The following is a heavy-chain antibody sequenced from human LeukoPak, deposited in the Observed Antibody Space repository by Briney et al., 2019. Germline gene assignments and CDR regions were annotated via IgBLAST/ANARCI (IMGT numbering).Heavy chain of an antibody. D-gene: IGHD1-26*01. Sequence: PGGSLRLSCAASGFTFSSYGMHRGREAPGKGLEWGAVISYAGSNKYYADSVKGRFTISRDNSKTTLYLQMNSLRAEDTAVYYCAKGPVVGATLGDAFDIWGQGTMVTVSS. CDR3: AKGPVVGATLGDAFDI. CDR1: GFTFSSYG. J-gene: IGHJ3*02. V-gene: IGHV3-30*18. CDR2: ISYAGSNK.